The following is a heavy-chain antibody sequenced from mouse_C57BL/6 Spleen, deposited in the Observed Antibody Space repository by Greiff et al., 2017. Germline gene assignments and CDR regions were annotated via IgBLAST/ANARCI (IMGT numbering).Heavy chain of an antibody. J-gene: IGHJ2*01. Sequence: QVQLQQSGAELARPCASVKMSCKASGYTFTSYTMHWVNQRPGQGLEWIGYINPSSGYTKYNQKFKDKATLTEDKSSSTAYMQLSSLTSEDAAVYYCARGYYFDYWGQGTTLTVSA. CDR2: INPSSGYT. CDR3: ARGYYFDY. V-gene: IGHV1-4*01. CDR1: GYTFTSYT.